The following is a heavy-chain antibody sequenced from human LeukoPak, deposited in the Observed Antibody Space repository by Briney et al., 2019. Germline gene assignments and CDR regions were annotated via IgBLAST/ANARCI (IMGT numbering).Heavy chain of an antibody. CDR3: ARDPDYYDSSGLSH. CDR2: IRYDGSNK. D-gene: IGHD3-22*01. CDR1: GFPFSTYG. J-gene: IGHJ4*02. V-gene: IGHV3-30*02. Sequence: GGPLRLSCAASGFPFSTYGMHWVRQAPGKGLEWVAFIRYDGSNKYYADSVKGRFTISRDNSKNTLYLQMNSLRAEDTAVYYCARDPDYYDSSGLSHWGQGTLVTVSS.